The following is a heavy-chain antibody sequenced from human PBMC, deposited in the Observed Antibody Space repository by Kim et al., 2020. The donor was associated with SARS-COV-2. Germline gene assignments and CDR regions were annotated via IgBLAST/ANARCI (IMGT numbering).Heavy chain of an antibody. Sequence: DDKRYGPSLESRLTITKDTSKNQVVLTMTNMDPVDTATYYCAHKEHYYKVWGQGTMVTVSS. CDR2: DDK. V-gene: IGHV2-5*05. D-gene: IGHD3-10*01. J-gene: IGHJ3*01. CDR3: AHKEHYYKV.